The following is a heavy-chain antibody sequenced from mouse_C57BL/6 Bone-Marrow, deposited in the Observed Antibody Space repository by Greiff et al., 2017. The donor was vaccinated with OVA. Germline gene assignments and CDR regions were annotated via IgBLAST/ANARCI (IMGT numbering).Heavy chain of an antibody. CDR1: GYTFTSYW. CDR3: ARDDWDRFDY. V-gene: IGHV1-64*01. D-gene: IGHD4-1*01. J-gene: IGHJ2*01. CDR2: IHPNSGST. Sequence: VQLQQSGAELVKPGASVKLSCKASGYTFTSYWMHWVKQRPGQGLEWIGMIHPNSGSTNYNEKFKSKATLTVDKSSSTAYMQLSSLTSEDSAVYYCARDDWDRFDYWGQGTTLTVSS.